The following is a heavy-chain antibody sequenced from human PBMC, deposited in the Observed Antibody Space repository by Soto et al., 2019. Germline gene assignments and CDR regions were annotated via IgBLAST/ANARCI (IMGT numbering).Heavy chain of an antibody. Sequence: QLQLQESGPGLVKPSETLSLTCTVSGGSISSSSYYWGWIRQPPGKGLEWIGSIYYSGSTYYNPSLKSRVTISVDTSNNKFSLKLSSVPAADTAVYYCARHDSSATPAYWGQGTLVTVSS. CDR1: GGSISSSSYY. CDR2: IYYSGST. D-gene: IGHD6-19*01. J-gene: IGHJ4*02. CDR3: ARHDSSATPAY. V-gene: IGHV4-39*01.